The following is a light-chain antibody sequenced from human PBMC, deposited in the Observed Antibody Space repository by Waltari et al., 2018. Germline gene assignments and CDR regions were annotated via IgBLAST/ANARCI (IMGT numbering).Light chain of an antibody. Sequence: QSALTQPASASGSPGQSITISCTGTSRAVGAYDYVSWYQQPPGKAPKLLIYDVTNPPAGVSHRFSGSKSGNTASLTISGLQAEDEANYFCSAYTKSTTRYWVFGGGTKVTVL. CDR2: DVT. J-gene: IGLJ3*02. CDR1: SRAVGAYDY. CDR3: SAYTKSTTRYWV. V-gene: IGLV2-14*03.